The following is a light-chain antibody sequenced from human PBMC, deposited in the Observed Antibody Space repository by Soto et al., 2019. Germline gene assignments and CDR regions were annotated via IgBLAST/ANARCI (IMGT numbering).Light chain of an antibody. CDR3: QQYGSSPWT. CDR1: QSVSSSY. Sequence: IVLTQSPATLSVSPGERATLPCRASQSVSSSYLAWYQQKPGQAPRLLIYGASSRATGIPDRFSGSGSGTDFTLTISRLEPEDSEVYYCQQYGSSPWTFGQGTKVDI. J-gene: IGKJ1*01. CDR2: GAS. V-gene: IGKV3-20*01.